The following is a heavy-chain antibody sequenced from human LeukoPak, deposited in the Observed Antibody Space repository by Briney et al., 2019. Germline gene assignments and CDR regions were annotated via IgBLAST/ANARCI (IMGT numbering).Heavy chain of an antibody. CDR1: GGSFSGYY. J-gene: IGHJ4*02. CDR2: MSHSGST. Sequence: PSETLSLTCAVYGGSFSGYYWSWIRQPPGKGLEWIGEMSHSGSTNYNPSLKRQVIISADTSKTQSSLQLSSVTAADTAVYYCARGIAVAGQGFDYWGQGTLVTVSS. V-gene: IGHV4-34*01. CDR3: ARGIAVAGQGFDY. D-gene: IGHD6-19*01.